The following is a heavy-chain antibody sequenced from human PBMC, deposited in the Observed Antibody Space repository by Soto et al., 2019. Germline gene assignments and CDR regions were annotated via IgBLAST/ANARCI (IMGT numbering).Heavy chain of an antibody. J-gene: IGHJ6*02. Sequence: EVQLLESGGGLVQPGGSLRLSCAASGFTFSSYAMSWVRQAPGKGLEWVSAISGSGGSTYYADSVKGRFTISRDNSKNTRYLQMNSLRAEDTAVYYCATGRGFNFYYGMDVWGQGTTVTVSS. D-gene: IGHD3-10*01. V-gene: IGHV3-23*01. CDR2: ISGSGGST. CDR3: ATGRGFNFYYGMDV. CDR1: GFTFSSYA.